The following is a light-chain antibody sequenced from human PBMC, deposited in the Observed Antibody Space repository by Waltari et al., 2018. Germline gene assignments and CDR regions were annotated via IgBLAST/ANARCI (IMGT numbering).Light chain of an antibody. J-gene: IGKJ1*01. Sequence: DIQMTQSPSTLSASVGDRVTITCRASQSISIWLAWYQQKPGKAPKLLIYKASSLESGVPSRFSGSGSGTQFTLTISSLQPDDSATYYCQHYNSYFPTWTFGQGTKVEIK. CDR3: QHYNSYFPTWT. CDR2: KAS. V-gene: IGKV1-5*03. CDR1: QSISIW.